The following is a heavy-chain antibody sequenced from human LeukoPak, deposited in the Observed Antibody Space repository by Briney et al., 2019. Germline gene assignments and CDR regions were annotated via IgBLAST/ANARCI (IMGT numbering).Heavy chain of an antibody. CDR1: GYTFTCYY. V-gene: IGHV1-2*02. J-gene: IGHJ4*02. CDR2: INPNSGGT. D-gene: IGHD3-3*01. Sequence: ASVKVSCKASGYTFTCYYMHWVRQAPGQGLEWMGWINPNSGGTNYAQKFQGRVTMTRDTSISTAYMELSRLRSDDTAVYYCARDKDFWSGYHFDYGGRGTLVTVSS. CDR3: ARDKDFWSGYHFDY.